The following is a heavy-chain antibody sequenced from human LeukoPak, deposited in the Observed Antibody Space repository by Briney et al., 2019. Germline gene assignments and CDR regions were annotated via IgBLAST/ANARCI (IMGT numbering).Heavy chain of an antibody. D-gene: IGHD3-10*01. Sequence: GGSLRLSCAASGFTFSNYAMSWVRQAPGKGLEWFSALSGSGDITYYADSVKGRFTISRDNSKNTLYLQMNSLRAEDTAVYYCAKDARGGGKEYFQHWGQGTLVTVSS. CDR3: AKDARGGGKEYFQH. V-gene: IGHV3-23*01. J-gene: IGHJ1*01. CDR2: LSGSGDIT. CDR1: GFTFSNYA.